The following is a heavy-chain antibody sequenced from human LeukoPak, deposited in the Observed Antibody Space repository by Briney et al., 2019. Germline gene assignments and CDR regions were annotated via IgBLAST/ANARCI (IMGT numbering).Heavy chain of an antibody. J-gene: IGHJ6*02. D-gene: IGHD3-22*01. Sequence: SVKVSCKASGGTFSSYAINWVRQAPGQGLEWMGRIIPILGIANYAQKFQGRVTITADKSTSTAYMELSSLRSEDTAVYYCARDPSTGYYDSSGYYFSPYYYYGMDVWGQGTTVTVSS. V-gene: IGHV1-69*04. CDR1: GGTFSSYA. CDR2: IIPILGIA. CDR3: ARDPSTGYYDSSGYYFSPYYYYGMDV.